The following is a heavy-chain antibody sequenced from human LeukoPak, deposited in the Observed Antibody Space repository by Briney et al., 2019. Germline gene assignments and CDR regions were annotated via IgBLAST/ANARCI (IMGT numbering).Heavy chain of an antibody. J-gene: IGHJ6*03. CDR3: ARDSPAQLLWCGELSPDYYYYMAV. CDR1: GFTFSSYS. D-gene: IGHD3-10*01. V-gene: IGHV3-21*01. Sequence: TGGSLSLSCAASGFTFSSYSMNWIRQAPGKGLEWVSSISSSSSYIYYADSVKGRFTISRDNANNSLYLQMNRLRAEDTAVYYCARDSPAQLLWCGELSPDYYYYMAVWGKGTTVTVSS. CDR2: ISSSSSYI.